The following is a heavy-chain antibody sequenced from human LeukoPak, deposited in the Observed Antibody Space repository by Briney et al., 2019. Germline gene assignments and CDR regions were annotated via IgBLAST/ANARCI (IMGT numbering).Heavy chain of an antibody. CDR1: GGSINSSNW. V-gene: IGHV4-4*02. D-gene: IGHD5-12*01. CDR3: VRDRNSNLRLGF. Sequence: PSGTLSLTCDVSGGSINSSNWWSWVRQSPEKGLEWIGQIFYSGSVNYSPSFMSRVTISVDTSKNLFSLRLTSMTAADTAIYYCVRDRNSNLRLGFWGPGTLVTVSS. J-gene: IGHJ4*02. CDR2: IFYSGSV.